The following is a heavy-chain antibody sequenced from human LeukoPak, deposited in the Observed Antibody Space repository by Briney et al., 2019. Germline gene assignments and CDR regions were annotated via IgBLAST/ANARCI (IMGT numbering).Heavy chain of an antibody. V-gene: IGHV4-59*01. Sequence: SETLSLTCTVSGGSISSYYWSWIRQPPGKGLEWIGYIQYSGSTNYNPSLKSRVTISVDTSKNQFSLKLSSVTAADTAVYYCARVSWFPGTSYYYMDVWGKGTTVTISS. CDR2: IQYSGST. D-gene: IGHD1-1*01. J-gene: IGHJ6*03. CDR3: ARVSWFPGTSYYYMDV. CDR1: GGSISSYY.